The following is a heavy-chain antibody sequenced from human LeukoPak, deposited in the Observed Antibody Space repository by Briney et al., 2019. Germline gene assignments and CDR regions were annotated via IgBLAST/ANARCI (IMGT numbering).Heavy chain of an antibody. D-gene: IGHD1-26*01. CDR3: ARDLVKLGIWELFDY. CDR1: GFTFSSYS. Sequence: KPGGSLRLSCTASGFTFSSYSMNWVRQAPGKGLEWVSSISSSSSYIYYADSVEGRFTISRDNAKNSLYLQMNSLRAEDTAVYYCARDLVKLGIWELFDYWGQGTLVTVSS. CDR2: ISSSSSYI. J-gene: IGHJ4*02. V-gene: IGHV3-21*01.